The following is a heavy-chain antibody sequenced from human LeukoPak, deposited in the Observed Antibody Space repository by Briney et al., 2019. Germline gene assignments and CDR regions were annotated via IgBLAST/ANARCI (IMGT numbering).Heavy chain of an antibody. CDR3: AKGPRYYHFTFYFDY. CDR1: GFTFSSYA. Sequence: PGGSLRLSCAASGFTFSSYAMNWVRQTPGKGLEWVSSIRGGGGSTSYADSVKGRFTISRDNSKNTLYLQMNSLRAEDTAVYYCAKGPRYYHFTFYFDYWGHGSLVTVSS. D-gene: IGHD3-3*01. CDR2: IRGGGGST. J-gene: IGHJ4*01. V-gene: IGHV3-23*01.